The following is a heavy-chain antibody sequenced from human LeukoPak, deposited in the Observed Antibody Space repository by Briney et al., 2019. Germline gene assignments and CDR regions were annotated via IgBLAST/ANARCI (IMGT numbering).Heavy chain of an antibody. D-gene: IGHD5-12*01. J-gene: IGHJ5*02. CDR1: GGSISSSSYY. V-gene: IGHV4-39*01. CDR3: ARGCFSRDIVATTPGWFDP. Sequence: KPSETLSLTCTVSGGSISSSSYYWGWIRQPPGKGLEWIGSIYYSGSTYYNPSLKSRVTISVDTSKNQFSLKLSSVTAADTAVYYCARGCFSRDIVATTPGWFDPWGQGTLVTVSS. CDR2: IYYSGST.